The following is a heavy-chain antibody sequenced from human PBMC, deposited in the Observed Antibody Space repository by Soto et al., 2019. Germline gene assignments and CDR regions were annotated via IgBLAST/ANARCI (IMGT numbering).Heavy chain of an antibody. CDR1: GYTVTGYY. J-gene: IGHJ3*02. D-gene: IGHD3-22*01. CDR2: INPNSGGT. Sequence: QVQLVQSGAEVKKPGASVKVSCKASGYTVTGYYMHWVRQAPGQGLEWMGWINPNSGGTNYAQKFQGRVTMTMDTSISTAYMELSRLRSDDTAVYYCARYDSSGYYPYDAFEIWGQWTMVTVSS. V-gene: IGHV1-2*02. CDR3: ARYDSSGYYPYDAFEI.